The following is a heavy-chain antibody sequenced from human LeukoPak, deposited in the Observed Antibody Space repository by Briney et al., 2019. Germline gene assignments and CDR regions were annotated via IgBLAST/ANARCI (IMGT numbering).Heavy chain of an antibody. CDR3: ARDLYDFWSGYYTHYYGMDV. Sequence: NSGGSLRLSCAASGFTFSSYSMNWVRQAPGKGLEWVSSISSSSSYIYYADSVKGRFTISRDNAKNSLYLQMNSLRAEDTAVYYCARDLYDFWSGYYTHYYGMDVWGQGTTVTVSS. CDR1: GFTFSSYS. D-gene: IGHD3-3*01. CDR2: ISSSSSYI. V-gene: IGHV3-21*01. J-gene: IGHJ6*02.